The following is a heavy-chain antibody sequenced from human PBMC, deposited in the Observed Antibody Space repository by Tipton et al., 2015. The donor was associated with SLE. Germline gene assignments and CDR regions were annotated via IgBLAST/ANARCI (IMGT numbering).Heavy chain of an antibody. CDR1: SSSSYY. CDR2: INQDGSVK. Sequence: SSSSYYWGWIRQPPGKGLEWVANINQDGSVKYFVDSVKGRFTISRDNAKNSFYLQMHSLRAEDTALYYCARYYTASTWDYFDFWGQGTLVTVSS. CDR3: ARYYTASTWDYFDF. J-gene: IGHJ4*02. D-gene: IGHD3-3*01. V-gene: IGHV3-7*01.